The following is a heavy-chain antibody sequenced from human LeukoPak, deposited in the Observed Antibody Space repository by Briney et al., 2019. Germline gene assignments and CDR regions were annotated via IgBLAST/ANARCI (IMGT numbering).Heavy chain of an antibody. CDR3: ARNKPGIAAAGTDWYFDL. V-gene: IGHV4-59*08. Sequence: PSETLSLICTVSGGSISSYYWSWIRQPPGKGLEWIGYIYYSGSTNYNPSLMSRVTISVDTSKNQFSLKLSSVTAADTAVYYCARNKPGIAAAGTDWYFDLWGRGTLVTVSS. D-gene: IGHD6-13*01. J-gene: IGHJ2*01. CDR2: IYYSGST. CDR1: GGSISSYY.